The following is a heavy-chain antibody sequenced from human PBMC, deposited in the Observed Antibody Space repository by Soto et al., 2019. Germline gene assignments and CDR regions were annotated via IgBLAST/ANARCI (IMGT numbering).Heavy chain of an antibody. J-gene: IGHJ4*02. CDR3: ERQRNSVVTQAYFDV. D-gene: IGHD3-22*01. Sequence: PSETLSLTCTVTGDSISSRSYYWGWIRQPPGKGLEWIGSIYYSGSTYNNPSLRSRVSMSIDTSKDQFSLKLKSVTAADTALYFCERQRNSVVTQAYFDVWGPVSLFPVSS. CDR1: GDSISSRSYY. CDR2: IYYSGST. V-gene: IGHV4-39*01.